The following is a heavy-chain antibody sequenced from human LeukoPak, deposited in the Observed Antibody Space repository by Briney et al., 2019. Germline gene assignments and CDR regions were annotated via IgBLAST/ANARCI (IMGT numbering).Heavy chain of an antibody. CDR2: ISAYNGDT. Sequence: ASVKVSCKASGYTFTSYGISWVRQAPGQGLEWMGWISAYNGDTNYAQKLQGRVTMTTDTSTSTAYMELRSLRSDDTAVYYCAKQYSSGWYWFDPWGQGTLVTVSS. CDR3: AKQYSSGWYWFDP. D-gene: IGHD6-19*01. CDR1: GYTFTSYG. V-gene: IGHV1-18*01. J-gene: IGHJ5*02.